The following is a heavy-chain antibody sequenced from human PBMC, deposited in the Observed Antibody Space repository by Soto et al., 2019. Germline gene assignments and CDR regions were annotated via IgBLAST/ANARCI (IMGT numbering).Heavy chain of an antibody. Sequence: SETLSLTCTVSVGSISGYYWSWIRQPPGKGLEWIGYIFYSGSTDYNPSLKSRVTISVDTSKNQFSLKLSSVTAADTAVYYCTRVGGPLTHYYGLGVWRQRTTVTVSS. CDR2: IFYSGST. CDR3: TRVGGPLTHYYGLGV. J-gene: IGHJ6*02. V-gene: IGHV4-59*01. D-gene: IGHD3-16*01. CDR1: VGSISGYY.